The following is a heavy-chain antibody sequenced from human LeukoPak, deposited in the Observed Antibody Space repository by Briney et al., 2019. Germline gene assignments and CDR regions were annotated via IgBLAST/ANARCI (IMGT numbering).Heavy chain of an antibody. V-gene: IGHV1-2*02. Sequence: ASVKVSCKASGYTFTGYYMHWVRQAPGQGLEWMGWINPNSGGTNYAQKFQGRVTMTRDTSISTAYMELSRLRSDDTAVYYCARGGHYYYDSSGYYYSPADYWGQGALVTVSS. D-gene: IGHD3-22*01. J-gene: IGHJ4*02. CDR1: GYTFTGYY. CDR3: ARGGHYYYDSSGYYYSPADY. CDR2: INPNSGGT.